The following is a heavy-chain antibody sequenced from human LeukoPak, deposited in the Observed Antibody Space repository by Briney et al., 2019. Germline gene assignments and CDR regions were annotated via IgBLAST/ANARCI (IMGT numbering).Heavy chain of an antibody. CDR1: GGTFSGQT. V-gene: IGHV1-69*05. CDR2: LMHVSGTE. Sequence: ASVKVSCKASGGTFSGQTVTWVRQAPGQGLEWMGALMHVSGTENYAQKFQGRVTITTDESTSTAYMEPSNRKSEDTAVYYCARDLNGSYGDYWGQGTLVAVSS. D-gene: IGHD1-26*01. J-gene: IGHJ4*02. CDR3: ARDLNGSYGDY.